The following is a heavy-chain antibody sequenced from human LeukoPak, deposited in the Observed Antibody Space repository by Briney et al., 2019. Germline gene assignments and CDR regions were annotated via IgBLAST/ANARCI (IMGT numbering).Heavy chain of an antibody. V-gene: IGHV3-23*01. CDR3: AKGTGVSGSWGLFDY. Sequence: GGSLRLSCAASGFTFSSYAMSWVRQAPGKGLEWVSGISGSGDNTYYADSVKGRFTISRDNSKNTLYLQMNSLRAEDTAVYYCAKGTGVSGSWGLFDYWGQGTLVTVSS. CDR1: GFTFSSYA. CDR2: ISGSGDNT. D-gene: IGHD1-26*01. J-gene: IGHJ4*02.